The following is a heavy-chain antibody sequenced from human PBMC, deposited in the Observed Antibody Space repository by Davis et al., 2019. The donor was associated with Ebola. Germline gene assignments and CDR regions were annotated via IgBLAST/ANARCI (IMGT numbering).Heavy chain of an antibody. CDR2: INHSGST. D-gene: IGHD3-10*01. Sequence: SETLSLTCAVYGGSFSGYYWSWIRQPPGKGLEWIGEINHSGSTNHNPSLKSRVTISVDTSKNQFSLKLSSVTAADTAVYYCARDGSGTGYYYYYGMDVWGQGTTVTVSS. V-gene: IGHV4-34*01. CDR3: ARDGSGTGYYYYYGMDV. CDR1: GGSFSGYY. J-gene: IGHJ6*02.